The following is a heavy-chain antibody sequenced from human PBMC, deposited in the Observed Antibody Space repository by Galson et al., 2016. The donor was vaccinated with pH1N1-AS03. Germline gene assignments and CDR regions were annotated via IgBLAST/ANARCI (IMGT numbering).Heavy chain of an antibody. Sequence: LRLSCAASVSLSGYSVNWDRQAPGKGLEWVAYIGSSGRTISYADSVKGRFTVSRDSGKNSVELQMNSLGAEDTAVYYCARDSPTTLIGGEVWGQGTLVTVSS. D-gene: IGHD2-21*01. CDR2: IGSSGRTI. CDR3: ARDSPTTLIGGEV. J-gene: IGHJ4*02. CDR1: VSLSGYS. V-gene: IGHV3-48*01.